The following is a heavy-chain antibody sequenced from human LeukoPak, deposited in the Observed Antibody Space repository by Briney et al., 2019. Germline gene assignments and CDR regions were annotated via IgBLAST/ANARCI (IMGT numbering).Heavy chain of an antibody. D-gene: IGHD6-13*01. J-gene: IGHJ4*02. CDR3: ARDLAAAGFPLGDC. CDR1: GYTFTGYY. V-gene: IGHV1-2*02. CDR2: INPNSGGT. Sequence: GASVKVSCKASGYTFTGYYMHWVRQAPGQGLEWMGWINPNSGGTNYAQKFQGRVTMTRDTSISTAYMELSRLRSDDTAVYYCARDLAAAGFPLGDCWGQGTLVTVSS.